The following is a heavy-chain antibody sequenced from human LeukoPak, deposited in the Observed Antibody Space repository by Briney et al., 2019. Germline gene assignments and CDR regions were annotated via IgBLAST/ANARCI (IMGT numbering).Heavy chain of an antibody. CDR2: IYYSGST. D-gene: IGHD6-19*01. Sequence: SETLSLTCTVSGGSVSGGSYFWSWIRQPPGKGLEWIGSIYYSGSTYYNPSLKSRVTISGDPSKNQLSLKLSSATAADTAVYYCARQPFRRSGGSYFDYWGQGTLVTVSS. CDR3: ARQPFRRSGGSYFDY. CDR1: GGSVSGGSYF. V-gene: IGHV4-39*01. J-gene: IGHJ4*02.